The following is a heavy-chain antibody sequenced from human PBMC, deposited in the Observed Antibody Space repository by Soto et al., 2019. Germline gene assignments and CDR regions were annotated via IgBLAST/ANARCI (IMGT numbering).Heavy chain of an antibody. Sequence: QVQLVQSGAEVKKPGASVKVSCKASGYTFTSYDINWVRQATGQGLEWMGGIIPMFGTSHYAQKLQGRVTITADESTRTVYMELSSLRSEDTAVYYCARFSPPRGYYAYWGQGTLVTVSS. CDR1: GYTFTSYD. J-gene: IGHJ4*02. D-gene: IGHD3-22*01. CDR3: ARFSPPRGYYAY. CDR2: IIPMFGTS. V-gene: IGHV1-69*01.